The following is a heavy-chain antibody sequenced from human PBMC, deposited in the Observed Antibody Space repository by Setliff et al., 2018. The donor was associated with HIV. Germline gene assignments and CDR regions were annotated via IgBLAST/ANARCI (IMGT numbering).Heavy chain of an antibody. CDR3: ARVAWYYSFWSGLGDAFDI. CDR1: GGTFSNYG. CDR2: IIPISGTA. Sequence: SVKVSCKASGGTFSNYGMSWVRQAPGQGLEWMGGIIPISGTANYAQKFQGRVTITTDESTSTAYMELSGLRSEDTAVYYCARVAWYYSFWSGLGDAFDIWGQGTMVTVS. J-gene: IGHJ3*02. D-gene: IGHD3-3*01. V-gene: IGHV1-69*05.